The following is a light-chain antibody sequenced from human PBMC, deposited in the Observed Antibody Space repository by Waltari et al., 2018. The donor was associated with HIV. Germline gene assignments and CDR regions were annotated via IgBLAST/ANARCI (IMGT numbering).Light chain of an antibody. CDR3: ATWDGSLGGVYV. V-gene: IGLV1-47*01. CDR2: RDN. J-gene: IGLJ1*01. Sequence: SVLTQPPSASGTPGQRVTISCSGTTSNVGSNFVSWYQQLPGTAPKLLIYRDNRRPSGGPDRFSGSKSGASASLAISGLRSEDEGDYYCATWDGSLGGVYVFGAGTKVTVL. CDR1: TSNVGSNF.